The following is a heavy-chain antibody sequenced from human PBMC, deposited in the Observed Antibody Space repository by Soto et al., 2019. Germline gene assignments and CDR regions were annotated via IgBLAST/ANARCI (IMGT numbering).Heavy chain of an antibody. Sequence: PGGSLRLSCAASGFTFSSYAMSWVRQAPGKGLEWVSAISGSGGSTYYADSVKGRFTISRDNSKNTLYLQMNSLRAEDTAVYYCANIEQWLDTRKNTFDYWAQGTLVPVSS. D-gene: IGHD6-19*01. CDR1: GFTFSSYA. J-gene: IGHJ4*02. CDR3: ANIEQWLDTRKNTFDY. CDR2: ISGSGGST. V-gene: IGHV3-23*01.